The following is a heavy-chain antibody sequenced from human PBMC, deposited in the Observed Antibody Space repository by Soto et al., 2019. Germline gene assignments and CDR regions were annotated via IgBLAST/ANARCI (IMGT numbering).Heavy chain of an antibody. V-gene: IGHV5-51*01. CDR3: ARPNSSGSPWHI. J-gene: IGHJ3*02. CDR1: GYRFTNYW. CDR2: ISPGDSDT. D-gene: IGHD6-19*01. Sequence: GESLKISCKGSGYRFTNYWIGWVRQLPGKGLEWMGIISPGDSDTRYSPSFQGQVAISVDKSISTAYLQWSSLKASDTAMYYCARPNSSGSPWHIWGQGTMVTVSS.